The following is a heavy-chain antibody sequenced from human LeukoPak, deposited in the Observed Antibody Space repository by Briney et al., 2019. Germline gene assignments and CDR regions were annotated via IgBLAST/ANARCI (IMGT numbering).Heavy chain of an antibody. J-gene: IGHJ4*02. CDR2: INPSGTIT. D-gene: IGHD2-21*02. Sequence: ASVKVSCKASGITFTSYYIHWVRQAPGRGLEWMGKINPSGTITTYAPKYQGRVTVTKDTSTNTVYMELSSLRSDDTAVYYCARSLAYCGGDCCFDYWGQGTLVTVSS. V-gene: IGHV1-46*01. CDR1: GITFTSYY. CDR3: ARSLAYCGGDCCFDY.